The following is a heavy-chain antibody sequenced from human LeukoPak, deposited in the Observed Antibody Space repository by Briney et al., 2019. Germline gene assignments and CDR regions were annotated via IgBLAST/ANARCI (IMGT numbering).Heavy chain of an antibody. CDR1: GGSISSSSYY. CDR2: IYYSGSS. Sequence: SETLSLTCIVSGGSISSSSYYWGWIRQPPGKGLEWIGYIYYSGSSNYNPSLRSRVTISMDTSKNQFSLNLSSVTAADTAIYYCARGRGAAWFDPWGQGTLVTVSS. V-gene: IGHV4-61*05. J-gene: IGHJ5*02. D-gene: IGHD3-10*01. CDR3: ARGRGAAWFDP.